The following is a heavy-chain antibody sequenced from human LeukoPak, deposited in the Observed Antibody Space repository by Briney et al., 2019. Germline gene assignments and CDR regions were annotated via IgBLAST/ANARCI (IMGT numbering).Heavy chain of an antibody. CDR3: AHPGVLIPL. D-gene: IGHD7-27*01. J-gene: IGHJ4*02. V-gene: IGHV3-23*01. CDR1: GFIFSNYA. CDR2: ISGSGGTT. Sequence: GGSLRLSCAASGFIFSNYAMSWVRQAPGKGLEWVSAISGSGGTTYYADSVKGRFTISRDNFKTTVYLQMSSLRVEDTAVYYCAHPGVLIPLWGQGTLVTVSS.